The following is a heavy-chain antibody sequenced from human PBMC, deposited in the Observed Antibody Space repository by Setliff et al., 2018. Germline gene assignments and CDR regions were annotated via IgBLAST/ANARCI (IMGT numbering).Heavy chain of an antibody. CDR1: GYTFTGYY. D-gene: IGHD2-8*01. CDR3: ARGLIVLPGPSGDMGYFDY. V-gene: IGHV1-24*01. CDR2: FDPEDGET. J-gene: IGHJ4*02. Sequence: GASVKVSCKASGYTFTGYYMHWVRQAPGQGLEWMGGFDPEDGETIYAQKFQGRVTMTEDTSTDTAYMELSSLRSEDTAVYYCARGLIVLPGPSGDMGYFDYWGQGTLVTVSS.